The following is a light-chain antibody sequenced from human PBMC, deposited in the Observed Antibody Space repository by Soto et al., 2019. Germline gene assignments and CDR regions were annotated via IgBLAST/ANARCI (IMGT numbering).Light chain of an antibody. CDR3: SSYTSINTGVV. CDR1: SSDVGGYNY. CDR2: DVS. V-gene: IGLV2-14*01. Sequence: QSALTQPASVSGSPGQSITISCTGTSSDVGGYNYVSWYQQDPGKAPKLMIYDVSNRPSGVSNRFSGSKSGNTASLTISGLQAEDEADYYCSSYTSINTGVVFGGGTQLTVL. J-gene: IGLJ3*02.